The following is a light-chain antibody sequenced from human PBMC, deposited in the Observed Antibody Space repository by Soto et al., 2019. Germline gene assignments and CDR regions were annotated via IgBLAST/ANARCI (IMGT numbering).Light chain of an antibody. Sequence: DIQMTQSPSSLSASVGDRVTITCRASQDISNSLAWYQQKPGKVPKLLIYAASTLQSGVPSRFSGTGSGTDFTLTVSSLQPEDVATYYCQKYNRAPWTFGQGTKVEIK. V-gene: IGKV1-27*01. CDR3: QKYNRAPWT. CDR2: AAS. J-gene: IGKJ1*01. CDR1: QDISNS.